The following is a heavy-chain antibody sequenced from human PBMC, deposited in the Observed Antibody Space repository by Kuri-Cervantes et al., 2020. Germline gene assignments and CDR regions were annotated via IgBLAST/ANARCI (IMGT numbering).Heavy chain of an antibody. D-gene: IGHD6-19*01. V-gene: IGHV3-21*01. CDR3: ARDRILAVAGISGP. CDR1: GFTFSSYS. CDR2: ISSSSSYI. J-gene: IGHJ4*02. Sequence: GGSLRLSCAASGFTFSSYSMNWVRQAPGKGLEWVSSISSSSSYIYYADSVKGRFTISRDNSKNTLYLQMNSLRAEDTAVYYCARDRILAVAGISGPWGQGTLVTVSS.